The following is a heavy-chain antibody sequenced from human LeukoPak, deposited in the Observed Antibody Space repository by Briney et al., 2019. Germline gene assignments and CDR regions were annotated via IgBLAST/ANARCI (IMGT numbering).Heavy chain of an antibody. D-gene: IGHD3-16*01. V-gene: IGHV3-30*18. CDR2: VSYDGSSK. J-gene: IGHJ4*02. CDR3: AKDVARGGIKGSFDY. CDR1: GFTFTSYG. Sequence: PERSLRLSCAASGFTFTSYGMHWVRQAPGKGLEWVAVVSYDGSSKYYADSVKGRFTISRDNSKNTLSLQMNSLSAEDTALYYCAKDVARGGIKGSFDYWGQGTLVTVSS.